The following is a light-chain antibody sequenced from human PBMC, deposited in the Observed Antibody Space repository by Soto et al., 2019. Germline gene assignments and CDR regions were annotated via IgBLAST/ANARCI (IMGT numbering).Light chain of an antibody. CDR2: GAS. Sequence: EIVLTQSPGTLSLSPGERATLSCRASQSVSSSYLAWYQQKPGQAPRLLIYGASSRATGIPGRFSGSGSGTDFTLTISRLEPEDFATYYCQQYYSYLITFGQGTRLEIK. J-gene: IGKJ5*01. CDR3: QQYYSYLIT. CDR1: QSVSSSY. V-gene: IGKV3-20*01.